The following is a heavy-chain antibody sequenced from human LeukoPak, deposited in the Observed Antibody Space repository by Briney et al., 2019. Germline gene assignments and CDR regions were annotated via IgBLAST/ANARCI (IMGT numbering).Heavy chain of an antibody. D-gene: IGHD6-13*01. V-gene: IGHV3-23*01. J-gene: IGHJ5*02. CDR1: GFTFSSYA. Sequence: HPGGSLRLSCAASGFTFSSYAMSWVRPAPGKGLEGVSAISGSGGSPYYADSVKGRFTISRDNSKNTLHLQMNSLRAEDTAVYYCAKDPPSWYSSSWYGFDPWGQGTLVTVSS. CDR3: AKDPPSWYSSSWYGFDP. CDR2: ISGSGGSP.